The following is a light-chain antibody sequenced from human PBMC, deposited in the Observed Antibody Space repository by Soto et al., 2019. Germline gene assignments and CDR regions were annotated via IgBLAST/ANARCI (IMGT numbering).Light chain of an antibody. CDR2: DAS. CDR3: QQYHKWPPLT. Sequence: EIVLTQSPAILSLSPGDRATLSCGASQTVTSAYLAWYQQRPGLAPRLLIYDASIRATGIPDRFSGSGSGTDFTLTITRLEPEDFAVYYCQQYHKWPPLTFGGGTKVEIK. V-gene: IGKV3D-20*01. J-gene: IGKJ4*01. CDR1: QTVTSAY.